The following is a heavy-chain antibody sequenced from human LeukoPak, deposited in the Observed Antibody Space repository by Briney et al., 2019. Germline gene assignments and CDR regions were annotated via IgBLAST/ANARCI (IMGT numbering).Heavy chain of an antibody. D-gene: IGHD3-10*01. CDR1: GGSFSGYY. CDR2: INHSEST. Sequence: SETLSLTCAVYGGSFSGYYWSWIRHPPGKGLEWIGEINHSESTNYNPSLKSRVTISVDTSKNQFSLKLSSVTAADTAVYYCARRGVTPNFAYWGQGTLVTVSS. CDR3: ARRGVTPNFAY. V-gene: IGHV4-34*01. J-gene: IGHJ4*02.